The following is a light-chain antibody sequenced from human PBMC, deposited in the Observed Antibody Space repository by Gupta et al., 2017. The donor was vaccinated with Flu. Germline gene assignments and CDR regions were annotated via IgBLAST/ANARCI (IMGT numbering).Light chain of an antibody. J-gene: IGKJ1*01. V-gene: IGKV1-8*01. CDR3: QQDDSSPRT. Sequence: PSSLSASRGDRVTITGRASQGIGNYLAWYQQKPGKAPKLLSYDASTLERGVPSRFSGSGAGTDFTLTISSPQPEDFAIYYCQQDDSSPRTFGQGTKVEIK. CDR2: DAS. CDR1: QGIGNY.